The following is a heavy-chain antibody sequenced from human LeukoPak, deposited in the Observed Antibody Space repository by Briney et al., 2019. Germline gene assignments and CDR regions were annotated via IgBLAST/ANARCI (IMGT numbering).Heavy chain of an antibody. Sequence: ASVKVSCKASGYTFTGYYMHWLRQAPGQGLEWMGRINPNSGGTNYAQKFQGRVTMTRDTSISTAYMELSRLRSDDTAVYYCARSYYYDSSEVDYWGQGTLVTVSS. CDR3: ARSYYYDSSEVDY. V-gene: IGHV1-2*06. J-gene: IGHJ4*02. D-gene: IGHD3-22*01. CDR1: GYTFTGYY. CDR2: INPNSGGT.